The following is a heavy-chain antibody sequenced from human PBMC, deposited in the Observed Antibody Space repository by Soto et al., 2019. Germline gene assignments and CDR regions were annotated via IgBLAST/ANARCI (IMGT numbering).Heavy chain of an antibody. Sequence: GGSLRLSCATSGFTFSASALHWVRQASGKGLEWVGHIKNRADNYVTTYGASLKGRFTVSRDDSKNTAYLQMNSLRTEDTAVYYCVRRGHLLAEAFDVWGQGTMVTVSS. CDR3: VRRGHLLAEAFDV. D-gene: IGHD3-3*02. CDR2: IKNRADNYVT. V-gene: IGHV3-73*01. CDR1: GFTFSASA. J-gene: IGHJ3*01.